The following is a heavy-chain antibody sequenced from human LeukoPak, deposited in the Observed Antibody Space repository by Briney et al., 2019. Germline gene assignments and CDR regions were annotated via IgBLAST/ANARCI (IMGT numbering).Heavy chain of an antibody. V-gene: IGHV1-18*01. Sequence: ASVKVSCKASGYTFTSYGTSWVRQAPGQGLEWMGWISAYNGNTNYAQKLQGRVTMTTDTSTSTAYMELRSLRSDDTAVYYCARDSWALVPAALSENWFDPWGQGTLVTVSS. J-gene: IGHJ5*02. CDR3: ARDSWALVPAALSENWFDP. D-gene: IGHD2-2*01. CDR1: GYTFTSYG. CDR2: ISAYNGNT.